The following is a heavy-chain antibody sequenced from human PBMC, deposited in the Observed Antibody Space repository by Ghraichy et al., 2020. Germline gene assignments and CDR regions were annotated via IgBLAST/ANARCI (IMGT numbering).Heavy chain of an antibody. CDR3: ARANRYCSGGTCYLSYFDY. CDR2: ISGGGSTT. V-gene: IGHV3-23*01. Sequence: GALRLSCAASGFTFSSYAMSWVRQAPGKGLEWVSGISGGGSTTYYADAVKGRCTISRDNSKNTLDLQMNSLRAEDTALYYCARANRYCSGGTCYLSYFDYWGQGTLVTVSS. J-gene: IGHJ4*02. CDR1: GFTFSSYA. D-gene: IGHD2-15*01.